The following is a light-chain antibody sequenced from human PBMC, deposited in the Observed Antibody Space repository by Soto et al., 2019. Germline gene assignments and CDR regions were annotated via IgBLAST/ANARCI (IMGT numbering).Light chain of an antibody. V-gene: IGLV1-40*01. CDR3: QSYDSSLSAVV. CDR2: GNS. CDR1: SSNIGAGYD. Sequence: QTVVTQPPSVSGAPGQRVTISCTGSSSNIGAGYDVHWYQQLPGTAPKLLIYGNSNRPSGFPDRFSGSKAGTSASLAITGRQAEDEADYYCQSYDSSLSAVVFGGGTKLTVL. J-gene: IGLJ2*01.